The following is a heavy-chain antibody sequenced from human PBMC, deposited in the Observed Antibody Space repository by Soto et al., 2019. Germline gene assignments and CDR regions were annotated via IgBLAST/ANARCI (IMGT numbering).Heavy chain of an antibody. CDR2: IVTIFGTA. CDR1: GGTLSYNA. CDR3: ARKGAYSSRQFGMDV. Sequence: QVQLVQSGADVKKPGSSVKVSCKASGGTLSYNAFSWVRQAPGQGLEWMGGIVTIFGTANNAQKFQGRVTITADESTSTAYMERSSVRSEDTTVYYCARKGAYSSRQFGMDVCGQGPTVTVS. D-gene: IGHD6-13*01. J-gene: IGHJ6*02. V-gene: IGHV1-69*01.